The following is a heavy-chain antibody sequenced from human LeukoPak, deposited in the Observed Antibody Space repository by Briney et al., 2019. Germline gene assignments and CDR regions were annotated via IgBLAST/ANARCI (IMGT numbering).Heavy chain of an antibody. CDR3: AKARPSYSSSFAWTLFDY. Sequence: GGSLRLSCAASGFTFSSYAMSWVRQAPGKGLEWVSAISGSGGSTYYADSVKGRFTISRDNSKNTLYLQMNSLRAEDTAVYYCAKARPSYSSSFAWTLFDYWGQGTLVTVSS. CDR1: GFTFSSYA. D-gene: IGHD6-13*01. V-gene: IGHV3-23*01. CDR2: ISGSGGST. J-gene: IGHJ4*02.